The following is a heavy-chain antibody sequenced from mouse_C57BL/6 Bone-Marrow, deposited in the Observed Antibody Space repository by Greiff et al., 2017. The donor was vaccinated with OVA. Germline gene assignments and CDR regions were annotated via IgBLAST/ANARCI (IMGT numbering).Heavy chain of an antibody. J-gene: IGHJ4*01. CDR2: ISNGGGST. Sequence: EVKLVESGGGLVQPGGSLKLSCAASGFTFSDFYMYWIRQTPEKRLEWVAYISNGGGSTYYPDTVKGRFTISRDNAKNTLYLQMSRLKSEDTAMYYCARLYAMDYWGQGTSATVSS. CDR3: ARLYAMDY. V-gene: IGHV5-12*01. CDR1: GFTFSDFY.